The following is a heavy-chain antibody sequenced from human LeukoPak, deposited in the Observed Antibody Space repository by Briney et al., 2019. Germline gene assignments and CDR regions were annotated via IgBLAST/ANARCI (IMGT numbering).Heavy chain of an antibody. CDR1: GFTFSSYG. V-gene: IGHV3-23*01. CDR3: ARDSPVGY. J-gene: IGHJ4*02. Sequence: GGSLRLSCAASGFTFSSYGMNWVRQAPGKGLEWVSDISGSGGSTYYADSVKGRFTISRDNAKNTLYLQMNSLRAEDTAVYYCARDSPVGYWGQGTLVTVSS. CDR2: ISGSGGST.